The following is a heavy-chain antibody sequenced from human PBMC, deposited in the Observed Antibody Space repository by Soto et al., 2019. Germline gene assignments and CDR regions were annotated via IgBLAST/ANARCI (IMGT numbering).Heavy chain of an antibody. CDR3: ARDLSDIVVVVAATAAPNALDI. V-gene: IGHV1-69*13. D-gene: IGHD2-15*01. CDR1: GVTFSSYA. CDR2: IIPIFGTA. Sequence: GASVRVSCKASGVTFSSYAISWVRQAPGQGLEWMGGIIPIFGTANYAQKFQGRVTITADESTSTAYMELSSLRSEDPAVYYCARDLSDIVVVVAATAAPNALDIWGQGTMVTVSS. J-gene: IGHJ3*02.